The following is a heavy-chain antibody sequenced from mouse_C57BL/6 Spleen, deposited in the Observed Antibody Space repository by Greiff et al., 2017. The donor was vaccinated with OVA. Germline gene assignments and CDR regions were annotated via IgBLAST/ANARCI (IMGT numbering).Heavy chain of an antibody. Sequence: EVKLVESGGGLVKPGGSLKLSCAASGFTFSSYAMSWVRQTPEQRLEWVATISDGGSYTYYPDNVKGRFTISRDNAKNNLYLQMSHLKSEDTAMYYCARDRGFDYWGQGTTLTVSS. CDR1: GFTFSSYA. CDR2: ISDGGSYT. CDR3: ARDRGFDY. J-gene: IGHJ2*01. V-gene: IGHV5-4*01. D-gene: IGHD3-1*01.